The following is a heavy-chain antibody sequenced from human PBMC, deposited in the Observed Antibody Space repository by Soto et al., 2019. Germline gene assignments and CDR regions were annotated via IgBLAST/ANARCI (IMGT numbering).Heavy chain of an antibody. V-gene: IGHV1-18*01. CDR1: GYAFTTYG. Sequence: QVHLVQSGAEVKKPGASVKVSCKGSGYAFTTYGITWVRQAPGQGLEWMGWISAHNGNTNYAQKLQGRVTVTRHTSTSTSYMELTSLRSYDTALYYCARGTYGNYSRHGALVTVSS. D-gene: IGHD4-17*01. J-gene: IGHJ4*01. CDR3: ARGTYGNY. CDR2: ISAHNGNT.